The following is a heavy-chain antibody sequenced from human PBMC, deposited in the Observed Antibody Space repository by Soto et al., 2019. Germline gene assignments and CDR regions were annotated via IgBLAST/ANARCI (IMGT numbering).Heavy chain of an antibody. CDR3: ARMSATGTRWFDT. D-gene: IGHD1-1*01. CDR2: ISYRGTT. Sequence: QVQLQESGPRLVKPSQDLSLTCTVSGGSINSGAYHWSWVRQHPGKGLEWIGAISYRGTTYSNPSLQGLMTMSVDPSKTPLSLKLSSVTGADTAVYYCARMSATGTRWFDTWGPGTLVTVS. CDR1: GGSINSGAYH. J-gene: IGHJ5*02. V-gene: IGHV4-31*01.